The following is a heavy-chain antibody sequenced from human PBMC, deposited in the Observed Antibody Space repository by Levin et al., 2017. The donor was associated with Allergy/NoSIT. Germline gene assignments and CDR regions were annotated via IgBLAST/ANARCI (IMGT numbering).Heavy chain of an antibody. CDR2: IYLSGST. J-gene: IGHJ4*02. Sequence: LRLSCAVSGGSISSGGYSWSWIRQPPGKGLEWIGNIYLSGSTYYNPSLKSRVTISVDRSKNQFSLILSSVTAADTAVYYCARVAGYSYGYYFDYWGQGTLVTVSS. CDR3: ARVAGYSYGYYFDY. CDR1: GGSISSGGYS. V-gene: IGHV4-30-2*01. D-gene: IGHD5-18*01.